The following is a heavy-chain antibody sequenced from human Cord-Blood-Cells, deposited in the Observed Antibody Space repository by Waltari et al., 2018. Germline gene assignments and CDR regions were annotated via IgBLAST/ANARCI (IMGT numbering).Heavy chain of an antibody. D-gene: IGHD7-27*01. Sequence: QVQLVQSGAEVKKPGASVKVSCKASGYTFTSYAMQWVRQAPGQRLEWMGWINAGNGNTKYSQKFQGRVTITRDTSASTAYMELSSLRSEDTAVYYCARVSVTGDGNWYFDLWGRGTLVTVSS. CDR3: ARVSVTGDGNWYFDL. V-gene: IGHV1-3*01. CDR1: GYTFTSYA. CDR2: INAGNGNT. J-gene: IGHJ2*01.